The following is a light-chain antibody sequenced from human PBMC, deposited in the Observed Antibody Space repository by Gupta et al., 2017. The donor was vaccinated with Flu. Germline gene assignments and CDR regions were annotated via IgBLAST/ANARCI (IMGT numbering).Light chain of an antibody. V-gene: IGLV1-40*01. J-gene: IGLJ1*01. Sequence: IYFTNKRPSGVPDRFSGSKSGTSASLAISGLQAADEADYSCQSYDSSLGGSVFGGGTGVIVL. CDR2: FTN. CDR3: QSYDSSLGGSV.